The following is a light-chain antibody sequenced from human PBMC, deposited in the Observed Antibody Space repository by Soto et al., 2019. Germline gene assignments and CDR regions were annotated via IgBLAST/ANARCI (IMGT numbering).Light chain of an antibody. V-gene: IGLV2-14*02. CDR3: SSYASTSTAV. CDR2: EVN. J-gene: IGLJ1*01. CDR1: SSDVGSYNL. Sequence: QSALTQPASVSGSPGQSITISCTGTSSDVGSYNLVSWYQHHPGKAPKLMIYEVNYRPSGVSNRFSGSKSGITASLTISGLQAEDEADYYCSSYASTSTAVFGSGTKLTVL.